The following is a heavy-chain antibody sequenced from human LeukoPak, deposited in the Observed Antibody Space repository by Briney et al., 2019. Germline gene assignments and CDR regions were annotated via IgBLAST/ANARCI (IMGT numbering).Heavy chain of an antibody. V-gene: IGHV4-4*02. CDR2: IYHGGST. CDR3: AKGEDHGSGTVHFAS. CDR1: GGSISSSNW. D-gene: IGHD3-10*01. Sequence: SETLSLTCAVSGGSISSSNWWSWVRQPPGKGLEWIGEIYHGGSTNYNPSLKSRVAMSVDRSRNQFSLQLSSLTAADTAVYYCAKGEDHGSGTVHFASWGQGTLVTVSS. J-gene: IGHJ4*02.